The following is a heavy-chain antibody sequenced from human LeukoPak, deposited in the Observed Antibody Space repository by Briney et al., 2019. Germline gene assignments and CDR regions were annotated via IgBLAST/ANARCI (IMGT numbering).Heavy chain of an antibody. CDR3: ARAGELRYMDV. Sequence: GGTLRLSCAASGFTFTTYALSWVRQAPGKGLEWVSTIKHIGPTTYYADSVKGRFTISRDNAKNSLFLQMSSLRVDDTAIYYCARAGELRYMDVWGKGTAVTVSS. D-gene: IGHD3-16*01. V-gene: IGHV3-48*03. CDR2: IKHIGPTT. J-gene: IGHJ6*03. CDR1: GFTFTTYA.